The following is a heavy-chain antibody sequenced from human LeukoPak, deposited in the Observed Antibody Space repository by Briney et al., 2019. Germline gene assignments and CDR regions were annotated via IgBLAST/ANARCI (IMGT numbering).Heavy chain of an antibody. D-gene: IGHD3-22*01. Sequence: GGSLRLSCAASGFTFSSYWMSWVRQAPGKGLEWVANIKQDGSEKYYVDSVKGRFTISRDNAKNSLYLQMNSLRAEDTAVYYCARDSTLITMIVVAGNAFDIWGQGTMVTVSS. CDR2: IKQDGSEK. CDR1: GFTFSSYW. J-gene: IGHJ3*02. V-gene: IGHV3-7*01. CDR3: ARDSTLITMIVVAGNAFDI.